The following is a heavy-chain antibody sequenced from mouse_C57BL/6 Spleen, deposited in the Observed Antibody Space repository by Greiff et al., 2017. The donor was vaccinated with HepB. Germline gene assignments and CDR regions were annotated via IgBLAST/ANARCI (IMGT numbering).Heavy chain of an antibody. Sequence: VKVVESGPGLVAPSQSLSITCTVSGFSLTSYGVHWVRQPPGKGLEWLVVIWSDGSTTYNSALKSRLSISKDNSKSQVFLKMNSLQTDDTAMYYCARQGGYGLYWYFDVWGTGTTVTVSS. D-gene: IGHD2-10*02. CDR1: GFSLTSYG. CDR3: ARQGGYGLYWYFDV. CDR2: IWSDGST. J-gene: IGHJ1*03. V-gene: IGHV2-6-1*01.